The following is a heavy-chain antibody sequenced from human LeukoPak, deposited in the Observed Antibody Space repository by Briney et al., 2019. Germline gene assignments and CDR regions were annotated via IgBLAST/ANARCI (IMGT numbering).Heavy chain of an antibody. CDR3: ARTWGYYYYMDV. D-gene: IGHD3-16*01. J-gene: IGHJ6*03. V-gene: IGHV4-39*07. CDR2: IYYSGST. CDR1: GGSISSSSYY. Sequence: SETLSLTCTVSGGSISSSSYYWGWIRQPPGKGLEWIGSIYYSGSTYYNPSLKSRVTISVDTSKNQFSLKLSSVTAADTAVYYCARTWGYYYYMDVWGKGTAVTVSS.